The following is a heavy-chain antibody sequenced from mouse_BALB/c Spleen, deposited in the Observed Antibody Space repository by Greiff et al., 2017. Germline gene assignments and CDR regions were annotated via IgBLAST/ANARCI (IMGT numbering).Heavy chain of an antibody. J-gene: IGHJ4*01. CDR2: IDPANGNT. Sequence: EVKLMESGAELVKPGASVKLSCTASGFNIKDTYMHWVKQRPEQGLEWIGRIDPANGNTKYDPKFQGKATITADTSSNTAYLQLSSLTSEDTAVYYCARETYGYYAMDYWGQGTSVTVSS. CDR3: ARETYGYYAMDY. V-gene: IGHV14-3*02. D-gene: IGHD1-1*01. CDR1: GFNIKDTY.